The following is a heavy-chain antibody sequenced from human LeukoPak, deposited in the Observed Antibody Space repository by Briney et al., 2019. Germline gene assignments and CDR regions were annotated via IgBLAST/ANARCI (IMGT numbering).Heavy chain of an antibody. CDR1: GFTFSSYA. CDR2: ISSNGGST. CDR3: ARGSDY. Sequence: GGSLRLSCAASGFTFSSYAMHWVRQAPGKGLEYVSAISSNGGSTYYANSVKGRFTISRDNSKNTLYLQMGSLRAEDMAVYYCARGSDYWGQGTLVTVSS. J-gene: IGHJ4*02. V-gene: IGHV3-64*01.